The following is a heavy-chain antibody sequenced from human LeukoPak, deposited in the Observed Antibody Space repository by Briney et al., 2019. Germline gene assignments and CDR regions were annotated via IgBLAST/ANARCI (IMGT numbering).Heavy chain of an antibody. V-gene: IGHV1-69*05. Sequence: SVKVSCKASGGTFSSYAISWVRQAPGQGLEWMGRIIPIFGTANYAQKFQGRVTITTDKSTSTAYMELSSLRSEDTAVYYCARGLAWLRYRSIDYWGQGTLVTVSS. CDR1: GGTFSSYA. J-gene: IGHJ4*02. D-gene: IGHD5-12*01. CDR2: IIPIFGTA. CDR3: ARGLAWLRYRSIDY.